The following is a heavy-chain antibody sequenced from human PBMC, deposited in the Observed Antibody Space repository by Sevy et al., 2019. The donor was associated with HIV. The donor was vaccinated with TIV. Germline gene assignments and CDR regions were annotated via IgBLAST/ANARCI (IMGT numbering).Heavy chain of an antibody. Sequence: SETLSLTCTVSGGSISSSYWSWIRQPPGKGLEWIGYIFHTGSTTYNPSLKSRVTISLDTSKSQFSLKLNSVTAADTGVYYCAGVLSDYVWGSYRYGGRYFDLWGRGTLVTVSS. CDR3: AGVLSDYVWGSYRYGGRYFDL. CDR1: GGSISSSY. D-gene: IGHD3-16*02. CDR2: IFHTGST. J-gene: IGHJ2*01. V-gene: IGHV4-59*13.